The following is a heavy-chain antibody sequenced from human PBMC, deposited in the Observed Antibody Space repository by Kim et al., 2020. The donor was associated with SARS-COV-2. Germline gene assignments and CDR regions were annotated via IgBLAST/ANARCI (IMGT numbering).Heavy chain of an antibody. CDR1: GYTFTSYA. J-gene: IGHJ3*02. CDR3: ARDLGKTSLLRFLESQYAFDI. V-gene: IGHV1-3*01. D-gene: IGHD3-3*01. Sequence: ASVKVSCKASGYTFTSYAMHWVRQAPGQRLEWMGWINAGNGNTKYSQKFQGRVTITRDTSASTAYMELSSLRSEDTAVYYCARDLGKTSLLRFLESQYAFDIWGQGTMVTVSS. CDR2: INAGNGNT.